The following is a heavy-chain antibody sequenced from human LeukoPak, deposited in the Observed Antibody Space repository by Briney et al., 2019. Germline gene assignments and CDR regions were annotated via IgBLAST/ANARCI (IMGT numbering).Heavy chain of an antibody. V-gene: IGHV4-4*02. CDR2: IYHSGST. D-gene: IGHD6-6*01. Sequence: SETLSLTCAVSDGSISSSNWWSWLRPPPRKGLEWIGKIYHSGSTNYNPSLKSRVTISVDKSKNQFSLKLSSVTAADTAVYYCARREVSSRLLHYRGQRTLVSVSS. CDR3: ARREVSSRLLHY. J-gene: IGHJ4*02. CDR1: DGSISSSNW.